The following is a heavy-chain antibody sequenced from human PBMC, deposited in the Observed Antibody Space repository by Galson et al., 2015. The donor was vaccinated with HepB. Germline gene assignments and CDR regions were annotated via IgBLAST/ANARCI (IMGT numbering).Heavy chain of an antibody. D-gene: IGHD3-10*01. CDR2: ISSSSSYI. J-gene: IGHJ4*02. Sequence: SCAASGFTFSSYSMNWVRQAPGKGLEWVSSISSSSSYIYYADSVKGRFTISRDNAKNSLYLQMNGLRAEDTAVYYCASSYGSGSYLFDYWGQGTLVTASS. CDR3: ASSYGSGSYLFDY. V-gene: IGHV3-21*01. CDR1: GFTFSSYS.